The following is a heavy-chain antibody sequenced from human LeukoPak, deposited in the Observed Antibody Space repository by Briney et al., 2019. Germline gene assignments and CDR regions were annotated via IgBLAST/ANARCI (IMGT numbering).Heavy chain of an antibody. CDR1: GFSLSTSAMR. V-gene: IGHV2-70*04. J-gene: IGHJ4*02. CDR2: IDWDDDK. Sequence: SGPALVKPTQPLTLTCTFSGFSLSTSAMRVSWIRQPPGKALEWLALIDWDDDKFYSTSLKTRLTISKDTSKNQVVLTMTNMDPVDTATYYCARMGEAANRGNYFDYWGQGTLVTVSS. D-gene: IGHD3-16*01. CDR3: ARMGEAANRGNYFDY.